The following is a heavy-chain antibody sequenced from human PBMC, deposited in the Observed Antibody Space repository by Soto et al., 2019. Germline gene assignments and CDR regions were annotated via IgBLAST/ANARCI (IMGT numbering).Heavy chain of an antibody. J-gene: IGHJ3*02. CDR3: ARGPYDSTGYFSAFDI. D-gene: IGHD3-22*01. V-gene: IGHV4-30-2*01. CDR2: IFHGGTT. Sequence: SETLSLTCTVSGGSISRGSYSWSWIRQPPGKGLEWIGYIFHGGTTYYNPSLKSRVTISVDRSKSQFSLRLSSVTASDTAMYYCARGPYDSTGYFSAFDIWGQGTMVTVSS. CDR1: GGSISRGSYS.